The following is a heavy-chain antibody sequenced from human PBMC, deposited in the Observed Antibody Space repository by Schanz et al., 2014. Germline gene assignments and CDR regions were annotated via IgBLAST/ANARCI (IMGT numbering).Heavy chain of an antibody. CDR2: IKSKTDGGTT. V-gene: IGHV3-15*01. D-gene: IGHD6-19*01. Sequence: EVQLLESGGGLVQPGGSLRLSCAASGFTFSDAWMTWVRQAPGKGLEWVGRIKSKTDGGTTDYAAPVKGRFTISRDDSKNTLFLQMNSLKTEDTAVYYCTTYCDGGCAIDNWGQGALXTVSS. J-gene: IGHJ4*02. CDR1: GFTFSDAW. CDR3: TTYCDGGCAIDN.